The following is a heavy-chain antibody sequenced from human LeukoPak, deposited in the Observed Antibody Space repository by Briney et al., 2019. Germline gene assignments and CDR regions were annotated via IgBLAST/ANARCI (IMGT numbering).Heavy chain of an antibody. CDR3: ARQVIAVAYAFDY. CDR2: IYYSGST. CDR1: GGSISSSSYY. V-gene: IGHV4-39*01. J-gene: IGHJ4*02. D-gene: IGHD6-19*01. Sequence: PSETLSLTCTVSGGSISSSSYYWGWIRQPPGKGLEWIGSIYYSGSTYYNPSLKGRVTISVDTSKNQFSLKLSSVTAADTAVYYCARQVIAVAYAFDYWGQGTLVTVSS.